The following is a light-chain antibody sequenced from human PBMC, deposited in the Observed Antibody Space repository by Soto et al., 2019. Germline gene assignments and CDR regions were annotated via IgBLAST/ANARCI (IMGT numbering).Light chain of an antibody. Sequence: QSVLTQPASVAGSPGQSITISCTGTSSDVDFYNFVSWYQQHPVKAPKLIIYEVSNRSSGVSSRFSGSKSGNTASLTISGLRAEDEADSYCSSSTLTSYVFGTGTKVT. CDR1: SSDVDFYNF. V-gene: IGLV2-14*01. CDR2: EVS. CDR3: SSSTLTSYV. J-gene: IGLJ1*01.